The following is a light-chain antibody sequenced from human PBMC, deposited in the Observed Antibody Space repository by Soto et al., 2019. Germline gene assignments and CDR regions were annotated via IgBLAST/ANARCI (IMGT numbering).Light chain of an antibody. J-gene: IGLJ3*02. Sequence: QSVLTQAPSVSGTPGQRVTISCSGSSSNIGSNTVSWYQQVPGTAPKVLIYSNVQRPSGVPDRFSGSKSGTSASLAIGGLQSEDVADYYCAAWDGSLNGWVFGGGTKVTVL. CDR1: SSNIGSNT. V-gene: IGLV1-44*01. CDR3: AAWDGSLNGWV. CDR2: SNV.